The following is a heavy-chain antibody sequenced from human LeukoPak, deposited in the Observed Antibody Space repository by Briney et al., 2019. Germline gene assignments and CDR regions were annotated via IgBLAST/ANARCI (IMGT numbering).Heavy chain of an antibody. D-gene: IGHD6-13*01. Sequence: SETLSLTCTVSGGSISSYYWSWIRQPPGKGLEWIGYIYYSGTTTYNPSLKSRVTISLDTSKNQFSLKLSSVTAADTAVYYCARAAAGTPGDWFDPWGQGTLVTVSS. J-gene: IGHJ5*02. CDR3: ARAAAGTPGDWFDP. CDR2: IYYSGTT. V-gene: IGHV4-59*12. CDR1: GGSISSYY.